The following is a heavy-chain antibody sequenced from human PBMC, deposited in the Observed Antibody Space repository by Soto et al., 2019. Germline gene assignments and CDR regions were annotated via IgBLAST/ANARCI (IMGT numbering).Heavy chain of an antibody. Sequence: SETLSLTCTVSGGSISSGGYYWSWIRQHPGKGLEWIGYIYYSGSTNYNPSLKSRVTISVDTSKNQFSLKLSSVTAADTAVYYCARDARSSSSTRYGDYPLDYYYMDVWGKGTTVTVSS. CDR1: GGSISSGGYY. CDR3: ARDARSSSSTRYGDYPLDYYYMDV. V-gene: IGHV4-61*08. J-gene: IGHJ6*03. CDR2: IYYSGST. D-gene: IGHD4-17*01.